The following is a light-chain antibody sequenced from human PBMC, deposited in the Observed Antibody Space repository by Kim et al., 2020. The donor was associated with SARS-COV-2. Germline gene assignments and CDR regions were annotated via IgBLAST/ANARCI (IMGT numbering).Light chain of an antibody. Sequence: SYELTQPPSVSVSPGQTASNTCSGDKLGDKYACWYQQKPGQSPVLVIYQDSKRPSGIPERFSGSNSGNTATLTISGTQAMDEADYYCQAWDSSTVVFGGGIKLTVL. CDR1: KLGDKY. CDR2: QDS. V-gene: IGLV3-1*01. J-gene: IGLJ2*01. CDR3: QAWDSSTVV.